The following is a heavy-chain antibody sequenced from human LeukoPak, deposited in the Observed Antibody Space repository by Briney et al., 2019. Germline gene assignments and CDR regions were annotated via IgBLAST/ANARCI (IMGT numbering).Heavy chain of an antibody. CDR3: ARDYCSGGSCYPYYFDY. Sequence: GASVKVSCKASGYTFTGYYMHWVRQAPGQGLEWMGWINPNSGGTNYAQKFQGRVTMTRDTSISTAYMELSRLRSDDTAAYYCARDYCSGGSCYPYYFDYWGQGTLVTVSS. CDR2: INPNSGGT. D-gene: IGHD2-15*01. J-gene: IGHJ4*02. V-gene: IGHV1-2*02. CDR1: GYTFTGYY.